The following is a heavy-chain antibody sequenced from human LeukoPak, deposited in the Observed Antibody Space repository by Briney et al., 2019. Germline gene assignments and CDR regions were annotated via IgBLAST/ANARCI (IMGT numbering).Heavy chain of an antibody. CDR2: IRQDESER. CDR3: AYYYCTNGVCFDY. J-gene: IGHJ4*02. CDR1: GFSFSSYW. Sequence: GGSLRLSCEGSGFSFSSYWMTWVRQLPGKGPEWVANIRQDESERYFADSVKGRFTISRDNAKKSVYLHMSSLRAEDTALYYCAYYYCTNGVCFDYWGQGTLVTVSS. V-gene: IGHV3-7*01. D-gene: IGHD2-8*01.